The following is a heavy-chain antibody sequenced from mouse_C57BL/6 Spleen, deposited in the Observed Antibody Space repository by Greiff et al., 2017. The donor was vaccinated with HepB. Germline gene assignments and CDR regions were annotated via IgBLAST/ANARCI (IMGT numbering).Heavy chain of an antibody. CDR1: GYTFTDYN. Sequence: EVQGVESGPELVKPGASVKIPCKASGYTFTDYNMDWVKQSHGKSLEWIGDINPNNGGTIYNQKFKGKTTLTVDKSSSTAYMELRSLTSEDTAVYYCARSDAMDDWGQGTSVTVSS. J-gene: IGHJ4*01. V-gene: IGHV1-18*01. CDR3: ARSDAMDD. CDR2: INPNNGGT.